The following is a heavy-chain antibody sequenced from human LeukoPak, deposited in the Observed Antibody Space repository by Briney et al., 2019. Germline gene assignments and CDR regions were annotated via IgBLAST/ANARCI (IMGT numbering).Heavy chain of an antibody. Sequence: SETLSLTCAVYGGSFSGYYWSWIRQPPGKGLEWIWEINHSGSTNYNPSLKSRVTISVDTSKNQFSLKLSSVTAADTAVYYCAREGYSNYADYWGQGTLVTVSS. D-gene: IGHD4-11*01. CDR3: AREGYSNYADY. V-gene: IGHV4-34*01. J-gene: IGHJ4*02. CDR2: INHSGST. CDR1: GGSFSGYY.